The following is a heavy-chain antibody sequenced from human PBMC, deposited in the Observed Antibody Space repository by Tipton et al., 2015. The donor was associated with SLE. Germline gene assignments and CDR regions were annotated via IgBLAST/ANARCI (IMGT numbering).Heavy chain of an antibody. J-gene: IGHJ6*02. D-gene: IGHD1-1*01. CDR2: IRSKAYGGTT. Sequence: SLRLSCTASGFTFGDYAMSWFRQAPGKGLEWVGFIRSKAYGGTTEYAASVKGRFTISRDDSKSIAYLQMNSLKTEDTAVYYSTRAERPHKLDYYYYGMDVWGQGTTVTVSS. CDR1: GFTFGDYA. CDR3: TRAERPHKLDYYYYGMDV. V-gene: IGHV3-49*03.